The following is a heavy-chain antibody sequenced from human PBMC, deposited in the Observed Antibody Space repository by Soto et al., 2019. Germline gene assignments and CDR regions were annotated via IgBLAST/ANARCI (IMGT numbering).Heavy chain of an antibody. CDR3: ARAGCSSTSCYHTWFDP. CDR2: IIPIFGTA. D-gene: IGHD2-2*01. CDR1: GGTFSSYA. Sequence: QVQLVQSGAEVKKPGSSVKVSCKASGGTFSSYAISWVRQAPGQGLEWMGGIIPIFGTANYAQKFQGRVTITADESTRTAYMELSSLRSEDTAVYYCARAGCSSTSCYHTWFDPWGQGTLVTVSS. V-gene: IGHV1-69*01. J-gene: IGHJ5*02.